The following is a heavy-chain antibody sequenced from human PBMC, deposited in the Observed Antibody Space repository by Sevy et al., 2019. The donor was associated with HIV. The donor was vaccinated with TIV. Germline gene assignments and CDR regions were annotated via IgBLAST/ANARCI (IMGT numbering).Heavy chain of an antibody. CDR2: IRQDGNEI. CDR1: GFTFDNYW. J-gene: IGHJ4*02. CDR3: ARRYFDL. V-gene: IGHV3-7*01. Sequence: GGSLRLSCVASGFTFDNYWMQWVRQAPGKGLKWVANIRQDGNEIYYADSVKGRFTISRDNAKESLYLQMSNLRVEDTAIYYCARRYFDLWGQGILVTVSS.